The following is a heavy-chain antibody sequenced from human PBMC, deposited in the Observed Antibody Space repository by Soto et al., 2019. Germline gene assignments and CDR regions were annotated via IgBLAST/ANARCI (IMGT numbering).Heavy chain of an antibody. V-gene: IGHV1-69*13. CDR2: IIPIFGTA. CDR3: ARDRYSGSYYVGGPYYGMDV. D-gene: IGHD1-26*01. Sequence: ASVKVSCKASGGTFSSYAISWVRQAPGQGLEWMGGIIPIFGTANYAQKFQGRVTITAGESTSTAYMELSSLGSEDTAVYYCARDRYSGSYYVGGPYYGMDVWGQGTTVTVSS. J-gene: IGHJ6*02. CDR1: GGTFSSYA.